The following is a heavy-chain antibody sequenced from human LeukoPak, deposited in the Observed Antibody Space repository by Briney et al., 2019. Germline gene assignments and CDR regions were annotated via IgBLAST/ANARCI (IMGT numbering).Heavy chain of an antibody. CDR2: INHSGST. CDR3: ARGHCSSTSCFGFDY. Sequence: GSLRLSCAASGFTFSSYWMSWIRQPPGKGLEWIGEINHSGSTNYNPSLKSRVTISVDTSKNQFSLKLSSVTAADTAVYYCARGHCSSTSCFGFDYWGQGTLVTVSS. D-gene: IGHD2-2*01. CDR1: GFTFSSYW. V-gene: IGHV4-34*01. J-gene: IGHJ4*02.